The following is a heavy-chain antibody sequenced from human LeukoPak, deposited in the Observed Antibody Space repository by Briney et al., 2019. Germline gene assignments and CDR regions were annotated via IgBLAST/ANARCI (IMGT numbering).Heavy chain of an antibody. CDR1: GGSFSGYY. CDR2: INHSGST. Sequence: SETLSLTCAVYGGSFSGYYWSWIRQPPGKGLEWIGEINHSGSTNYNPSLKSRVTISVDTSKNQFSLKLSSVTAADTAVYYCARQKYSSGRPSVPRRYWYFDLWGRGTLVTVSS. V-gene: IGHV4-34*01. CDR3: ARQKYSSGRPSVPRRYWYFDL. J-gene: IGHJ2*01. D-gene: IGHD6-19*01.